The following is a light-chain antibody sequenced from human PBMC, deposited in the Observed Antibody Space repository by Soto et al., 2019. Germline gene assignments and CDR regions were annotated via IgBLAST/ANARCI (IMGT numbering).Light chain of an antibody. V-gene: IGKV3-20*01. J-gene: IGKJ3*01. CDR3: QQYGSSPFG. Sequence: EIVLTQSPGTLSLSPGERATLSCRASQSVSSIYLAWYQQKPGQAPRLIIYGASSRATGIPDRFSGSGSGTDFTLTISRLEPEDFAVYYCQQYGSSPFGFGPGTKVDIK. CDR1: QSVSSIY. CDR2: GAS.